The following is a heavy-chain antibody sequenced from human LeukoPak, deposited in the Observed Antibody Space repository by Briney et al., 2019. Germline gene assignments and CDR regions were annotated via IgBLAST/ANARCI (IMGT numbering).Heavy chain of an antibody. D-gene: IGHD5-12*01. V-gene: IGHV3-9*01. Sequence: PGGSLRLSCAASGFTFDDYGTHWVRQAPGKGLQWVSYISWKSDSIGYADSVKGRFTISRDNAKNSLYLQMNSLRPEDTAVYYCAKVRHSGYDLGYFDYWGQGNLVTVSS. CDR3: AKVRHSGYDLGYFDY. J-gene: IGHJ4*02. CDR1: GFTFDDYG. CDR2: ISWKSDSI.